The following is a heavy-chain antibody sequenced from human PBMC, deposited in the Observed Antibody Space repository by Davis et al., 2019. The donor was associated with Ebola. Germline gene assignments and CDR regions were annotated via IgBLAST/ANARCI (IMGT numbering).Heavy chain of an antibody. V-gene: IGHV4-34*01. D-gene: IGHD2-2*01. J-gene: IGHJ6*02. CDR2: INHSGST. Sequence: SETLSLTCAVYGGSFSGYYWSWIRQPPGKGLEWIGEINHSGSTNYNPSLKSRVTISVDTSKNQFSLKLSSVTAADTAVYYCARVDDIVVVDGTDVWGQGTTVTVSS. CDR1: GGSFSGYY. CDR3: ARVDDIVVVDGTDV.